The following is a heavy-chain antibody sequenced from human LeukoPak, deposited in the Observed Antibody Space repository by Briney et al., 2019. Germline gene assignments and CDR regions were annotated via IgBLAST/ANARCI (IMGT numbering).Heavy chain of an antibody. J-gene: IGHJ5*02. Sequence: GASVKVSCKASGYTFTSYGISWVRQAPGQGLEWMEWISAYNGNTNYAQKLQGRVTMTTDTSTSTAYMELRSLRSDDTAVYYCARNGDNWNYLGVFDPWGQGTLVTVSS. CDR3: ARNGDNWNYLGVFDP. CDR2: ISAYNGNT. D-gene: IGHD1-7*01. CDR1: GYTFTSYG. V-gene: IGHV1-18*01.